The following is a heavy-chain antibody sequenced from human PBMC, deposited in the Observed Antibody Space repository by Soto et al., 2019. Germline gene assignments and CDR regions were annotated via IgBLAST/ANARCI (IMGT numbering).Heavy chain of an antibody. D-gene: IGHD2-15*01. CDR1: GFTFSSYG. CDR3: AKDGRGYCSGGSCYTGYFDL. CDR2: ISYDGSNK. J-gene: IGHJ2*01. V-gene: IGHV3-30*18. Sequence: QVQLVESGGGVVQPGRSLRLSCAASGFTFSSYGMHWVRQAPGKGLEWVAVISYDGSNKYYADSVKGRFTISRDNSKNTLSLQMNSLRAEDTAVYYCAKDGRGYCSGGSCYTGYFDLWGRGTLVTVSS.